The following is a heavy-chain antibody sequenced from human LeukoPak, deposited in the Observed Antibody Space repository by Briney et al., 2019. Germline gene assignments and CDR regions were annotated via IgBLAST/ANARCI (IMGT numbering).Heavy chain of an antibody. D-gene: IGHD3-22*01. CDR3: ARHGYYYERSAAFDI. CDR2: IYYSGNT. CDR1: GGSISSSSYY. V-gene: IGHV4-39*01. J-gene: IGHJ3*02. Sequence: SETLSLTCTVYGGSISSSSYYWGWIRQPPGKGLEWIGSIYYSGNTYYNPSLKSRVTISVDTSKNQFSLKLSSVTAADKAVYFCARHGYYYERSAAFDIWGQGTMVTVSS.